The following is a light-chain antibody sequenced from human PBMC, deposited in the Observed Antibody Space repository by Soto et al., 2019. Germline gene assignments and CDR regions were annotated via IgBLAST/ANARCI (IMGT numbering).Light chain of an antibody. CDR3: SLSYRGVRV. J-gene: IGLJ3*02. CDR2: DTN. V-gene: IGLV7-46*01. Sequence: QAVVTQEPSLTVSPGGTVTLTCGSSTGPVTSGPWPYWSQQKPGQVPRALIYDTNNRHSWTPARFSGSLLGGTPALILSGARPEDEADYYCSLSYRGVRVFGGGTKLTVL. CDR1: TGPVTSGPW.